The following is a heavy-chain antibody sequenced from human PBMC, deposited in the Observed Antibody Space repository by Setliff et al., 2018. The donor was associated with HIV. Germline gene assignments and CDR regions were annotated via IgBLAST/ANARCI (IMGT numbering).Heavy chain of an antibody. CDR3: AKKGRYYYGSGVTADYFDD. CDR2: IDHSGST. V-gene: IGHV4-34*01. Sequence: ETLSLTCAVYGTSLNTYYWTWIRYTPGRGLQWIGQIDHSGSTNYNPSLKSRVTLSVDASKNQFSLKVKSVTAADTATYYCAKKGRYYYGSGVTADYFDDWGQGTPVTV. CDR1: GTSLNTYY. D-gene: IGHD3-10*01. J-gene: IGHJ4*02.